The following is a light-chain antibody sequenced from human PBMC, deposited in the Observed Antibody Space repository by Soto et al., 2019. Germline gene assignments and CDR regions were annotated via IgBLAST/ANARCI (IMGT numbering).Light chain of an antibody. CDR1: SSNIGSNT. CDR3: SAWDNSLNGYV. J-gene: IGLJ1*01. Sequence: QSVLTQPLSVSASPGQRVTISCSGGSSNIGSNTVAWYQHLPGTAPPRLIFTAGQRPSWVPGRFSGSKSGTSASLAISGLQSEDECDAYCSAWDNSLNGYVFGPGTKLTVL. V-gene: IGLV1-44*01. CDR2: TAG.